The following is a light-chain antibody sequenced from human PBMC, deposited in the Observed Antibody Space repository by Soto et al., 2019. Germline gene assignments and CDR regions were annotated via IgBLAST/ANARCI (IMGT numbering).Light chain of an antibody. CDR1: QSIDTY. CDR3: QQSYSSPPWT. CDR2: AAS. J-gene: IGKJ1*01. V-gene: IGKV1-39*01. Sequence: DIQLTQSPSSLSASVGDRVTITCRASQSIDTYLNWYQQKPGKAPNLLIYAASSLQSGVPSRFSGSGSGTDFTLTISSLQPEDFATYYCQQSYSSPPWTFGQGTKVEI.